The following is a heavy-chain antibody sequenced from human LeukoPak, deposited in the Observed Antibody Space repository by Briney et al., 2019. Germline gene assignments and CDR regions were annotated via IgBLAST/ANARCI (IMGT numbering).Heavy chain of an antibody. D-gene: IGHD3-22*01. Sequence: PGRSLRLSCAASGFTFSSYGMHWVRQAPGKRLEWVAVISYDGSNKYYADSVKGRFTISRDNSKNTLYLQMDSLRAEDTAVYYCARDVYDSTASFFYVLRPQFDHWGQGTLVTVSS. CDR3: ARDVYDSTASFFYVLRPQFDH. J-gene: IGHJ4*02. CDR2: ISYDGSNK. V-gene: IGHV3-30*03. CDR1: GFTFSSYG.